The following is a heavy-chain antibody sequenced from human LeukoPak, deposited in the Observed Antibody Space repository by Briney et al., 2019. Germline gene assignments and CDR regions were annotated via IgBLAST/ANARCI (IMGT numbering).Heavy chain of an antibody. D-gene: IGHD6-13*01. CDR2: IWYDGSNK. CDR3: ARAKAAAGPLGY. CDR1: GFTFSSYG. Sequence: GGSLRLSCAASGFTFSSYGMHWVRQAPGKGLEWVAVIWYDGSNKYYADSVKGRFTISRDNSKNTLYLQMNSLRAEDTAVYYCARAKAAAGPLGYWGQGTLVTVSS. V-gene: IGHV3-33*01. J-gene: IGHJ4*02.